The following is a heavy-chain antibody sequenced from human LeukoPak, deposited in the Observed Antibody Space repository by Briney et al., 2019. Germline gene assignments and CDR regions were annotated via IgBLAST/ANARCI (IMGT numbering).Heavy chain of an antibody. CDR3: AKGVVAATNAAYYGMDV. CDR1: GFTFSNYG. D-gene: IGHD2-15*01. V-gene: IGHV3-30*18. Sequence: GGSLRLSCVASGFTFSNYGMHWVRQATGKGLEWVAVISYDESDKYYADSVKGRFTISRDNSKNTLYLQMNSLRPEDTAVYYCAKGVVAATNAAYYGMDVWGQGTTVTVSS. J-gene: IGHJ6*02. CDR2: ISYDESDK.